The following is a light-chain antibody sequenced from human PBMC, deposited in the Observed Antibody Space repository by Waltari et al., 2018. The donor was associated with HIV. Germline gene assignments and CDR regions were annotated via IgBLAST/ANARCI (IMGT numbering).Light chain of an antibody. V-gene: IGKV1-5*03. CDR1: QSVGSW. Sequence: DIHMTQFPSTLSAFLGVRVTITCRASQSVGSWLAWYQHKTGKAPKLLIHKASVLESGVSSRFSGSGSETEFTLIIDSLEPDDFATYYCQQYNTDPSFGQGTRLEMK. CDR3: QQYNTDPS. CDR2: KAS. J-gene: IGKJ5*01.